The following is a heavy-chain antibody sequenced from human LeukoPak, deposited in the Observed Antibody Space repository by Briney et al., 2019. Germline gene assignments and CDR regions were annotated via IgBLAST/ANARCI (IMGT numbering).Heavy chain of an antibody. V-gene: IGHV3-7*03. J-gene: IGHJ6*02. Sequence: PGGSLRLSCAASGFTFSSYWMSRVRQAPGKGLEWVAHIKQDGSEKYYVDSVKGRFTISRDNAKNSLYLQMNSLRAEDTAVYYCARDGGSGWYAYYYYYGMDVWGQGTTVTVSS. D-gene: IGHD6-19*01. CDR2: IKQDGSEK. CDR1: GFTFSSYW. CDR3: ARDGGSGWYAYYYYYGMDV.